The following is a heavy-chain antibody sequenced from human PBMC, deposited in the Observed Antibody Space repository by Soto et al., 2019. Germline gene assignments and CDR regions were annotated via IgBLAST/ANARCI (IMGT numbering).Heavy chain of an antibody. D-gene: IGHD6-19*01. CDR1: GGTFSSYA. J-gene: IGHJ6*02. V-gene: IGHV1-69*06. CDR3: ARGAPIAVAAGLYYYYGMDV. Sequence: QVQLVQSGAEVKKPGSSVKVSCKASGGTFSSYAISWVRQAPGQGLEWMGGIIPIFGTANYAQKFQGRVTITADKSTSTAYMELSSLRSEDTAVYYCARGAPIAVAAGLYYYYGMDVWGQGTTVTVSS. CDR2: IIPIFGTA.